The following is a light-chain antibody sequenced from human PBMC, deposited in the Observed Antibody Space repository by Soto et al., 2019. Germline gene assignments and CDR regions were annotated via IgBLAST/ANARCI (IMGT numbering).Light chain of an antibody. CDR2: DVS. Sequence: QSVLTQPASVSGSPGQSITISCTGTSSDVGGYNYVSWYQQLPGKAPKLMIYDVSNRPSGVSNRFSGSKSGNTASLTISGLQAEDEADYYCSSYTSGSTVVFGTGTKVTVL. CDR3: SSYTSGSTVV. J-gene: IGLJ1*01. CDR1: SSDVGGYNY. V-gene: IGLV2-14*03.